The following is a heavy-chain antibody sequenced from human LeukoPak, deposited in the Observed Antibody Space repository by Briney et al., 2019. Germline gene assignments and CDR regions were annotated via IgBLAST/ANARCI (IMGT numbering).Heavy chain of an antibody. J-gene: IGHJ4*02. V-gene: IGHV4-34*01. CDR1: GGSFSGYY. CDR2: INHSGST. CDR3: ARGRRGYSYGPGDY. D-gene: IGHD5-18*01. Sequence: SETLSLTCAVYGGSFSGYYWSWIRQPPGKGLEWIGEINHSGSTNYNPSLKSRVTISVDTSKNQFSPKLSSVTAADTAVYYCARGRRGYSYGPGDYWGQGTLVTVSS.